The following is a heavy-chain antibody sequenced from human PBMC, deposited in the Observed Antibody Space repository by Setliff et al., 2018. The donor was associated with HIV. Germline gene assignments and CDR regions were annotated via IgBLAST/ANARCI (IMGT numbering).Heavy chain of an antibody. CDR3: ARARPQQFLGDTFEI. Sequence: PSETLSLTCAVYGVSFTGHYWSWIRQPPGKGLEWIGEINHSGDTNYNPSLKSRVTISVDMAKNQFSLKLRAVTAADAAVYYCARARPQQFLGDTFEIWGQGTMVTVSS. CDR2: INHSGDT. D-gene: IGHD3-16*01. J-gene: IGHJ3*02. CDR1: GVSFTGHY. V-gene: IGHV4-34*01.